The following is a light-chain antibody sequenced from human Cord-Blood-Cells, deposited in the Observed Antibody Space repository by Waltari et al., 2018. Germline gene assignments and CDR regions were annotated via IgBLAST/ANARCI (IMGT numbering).Light chain of an antibody. CDR1: SSDVGCYNL. CDR2: EGS. CDR3: CSYAGSSTWV. V-gene: IGLV2-23*01. J-gene: IGLJ3*02. Sequence: QSALTQPASVSGSPGQSITISCTGTSSDVGCYNLVSLYQQHPGKAPKLMIYEGSKRPSGVSNRFSGSKSGNTASLTISGLQAEDEADYYCCSYAGSSTWVFGGGTKLTVL.